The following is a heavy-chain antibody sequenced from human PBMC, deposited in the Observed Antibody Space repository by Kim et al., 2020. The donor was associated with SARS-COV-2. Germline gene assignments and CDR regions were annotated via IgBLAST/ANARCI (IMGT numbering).Heavy chain of an antibody. Sequence: SETLSLTCAVSGGSVNSGSYYWTWIRQPPGKGLEWIGYIYYSGSTNYNPSLKSRLTISLDTSKNQLSLRLSSMTAADTAVYYCARVQSQEADILTGYPVPDHFDYWGQGTLVTVSS. D-gene: IGHD3-9*01. CDR1: GGSVNSGSYY. CDR2: IYYSGST. V-gene: IGHV4-61*01. J-gene: IGHJ4*02. CDR3: ARVQSQEADILTGYPVPDHFDY.